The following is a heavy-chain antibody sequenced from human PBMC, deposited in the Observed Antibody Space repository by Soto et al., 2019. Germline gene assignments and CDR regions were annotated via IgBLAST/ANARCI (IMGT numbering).Heavy chain of an antibody. CDR2: IYHTGRT. CDR3: AKVEVPESSSWHPFGP. D-gene: IGHD6-13*01. J-gene: IGHJ5*02. V-gene: IGHV4-39*07. CDR1: EGSVSSSSYC. Sequence: SETLSLTWTVSEGSVSSSSYCWGLLRQPPGQGLEWIGDIYHTGRTSYNPSLMSRVTMSVDTSKNQFSLKVTSVSAADTAVYYCAKVEVPESSSWHPFGPWGQGTLVTVSS.